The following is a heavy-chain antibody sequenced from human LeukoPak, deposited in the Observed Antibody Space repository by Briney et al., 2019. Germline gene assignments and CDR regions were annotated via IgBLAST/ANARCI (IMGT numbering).Heavy chain of an antibody. D-gene: IGHD5-24*01. CDR2: IYYSGST. Sequence: SETLSLTCTVSGGSISSSSYYWGWIRQPPGKGLEWIGSIYYSGSTYYNPSLKSRVTISVDTSKNQFSLKLSSVTAADTAVYYCASSRDGYNSLDYWGQGTLVTVSS. CDR1: GGSISSSSYY. J-gene: IGHJ4*02. CDR3: ASSRDGYNSLDY. V-gene: IGHV4-39*07.